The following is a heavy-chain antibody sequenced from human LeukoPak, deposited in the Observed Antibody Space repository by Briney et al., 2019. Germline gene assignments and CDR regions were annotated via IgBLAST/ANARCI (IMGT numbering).Heavy chain of an antibody. CDR2: IYTSGST. CDR3: VRVIGAPNYYYYMDV. CDR1: GGSISTYY. Sequence: PSETLSITCTVSGGSISTYYWSWIRQPAGKGLEWIGRIYTSGSTNYNPSLKSRVTMSVDTSKNQFSLKLSSVTAADTAVYYCVRVIGAPNYYYYMDVWGKGTTVTVSS. J-gene: IGHJ6*03. D-gene: IGHD3-22*01. V-gene: IGHV4-4*07.